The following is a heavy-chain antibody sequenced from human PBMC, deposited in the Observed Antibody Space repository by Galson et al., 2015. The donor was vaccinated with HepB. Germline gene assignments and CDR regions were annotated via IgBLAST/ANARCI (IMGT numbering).Heavy chain of an antibody. V-gene: IGHV3-9*01. CDR3: AKSTYYYDSSGYSPT. Sequence: SLRLSCAASGFTFDDYAMHWVRHAPGKGLEWVSGISWNSGSIGYADSVKGRFTISRDNAKNSLYLQMNSLRAEDTALYYCAKSTYYYDSSGYSPTWGQGTLVTVSS. CDR1: GFTFDDYA. CDR2: ISWNSGSI. D-gene: IGHD3-22*01. J-gene: IGHJ5*02.